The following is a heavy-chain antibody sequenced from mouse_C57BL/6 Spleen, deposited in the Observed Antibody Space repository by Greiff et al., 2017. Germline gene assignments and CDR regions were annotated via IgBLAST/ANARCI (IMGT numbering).Heavy chain of an antibody. V-gene: IGHV1-39*01. CDR3: ARHGVVADYYAMDY. CDR1: GYSFTDYN. D-gene: IGHD1-1*01. Sequence: VQLQHSGPELVKPGASVKISCKASGYSFTDYNMNWVKQSNGKSLEWIGVINPNYGTTSYNQKFKGKATLTVDQSSSTAYMQLNSLTSEDSAVYYCARHGVVADYYAMDYWGQGTSVTVSS. CDR2: INPNYGTT. J-gene: IGHJ4*01.